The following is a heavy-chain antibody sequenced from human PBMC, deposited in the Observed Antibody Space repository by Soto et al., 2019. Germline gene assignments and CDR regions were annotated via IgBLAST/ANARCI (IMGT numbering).Heavy chain of an antibody. CDR1: GFTFSSYA. CDR2: ISYDGSNK. Sequence: QVQLVESGGGVVQPGRSLRLSCAASGFTFSSYAMHWVRQAPGKGLEWVAVISYDGSNKYYADSVKGRFTISRDNSKNTLYLQMNSLRAEDTAVYYCARVERFLDSWRGQDWYFDLWGRGTLVTVSS. V-gene: IGHV3-30-3*01. J-gene: IGHJ2*01. CDR3: ARVERFLDSWRGQDWYFDL. D-gene: IGHD3-3*01.